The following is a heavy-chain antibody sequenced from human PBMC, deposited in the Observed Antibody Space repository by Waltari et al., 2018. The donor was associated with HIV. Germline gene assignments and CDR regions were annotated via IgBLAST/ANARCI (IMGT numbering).Heavy chain of an antibody. Sequence: QVQLVQSGAEVKKPGASVKVSCKASGYTFTGYYMHWVRQAPGQGLEWMGRINPNSGGTNYGQKFQGRVTMTRDTSLSTADMELSRLRSDDPAVYYCARDDRNYYDSSGYYYVSDYWGQGTLVTVSS. CDR1: GYTFTGYY. V-gene: IGHV1-2*06. J-gene: IGHJ4*02. CDR3: ARDDRNYYDSSGYYYVSDY. D-gene: IGHD3-22*01. CDR2: INPNSGGT.